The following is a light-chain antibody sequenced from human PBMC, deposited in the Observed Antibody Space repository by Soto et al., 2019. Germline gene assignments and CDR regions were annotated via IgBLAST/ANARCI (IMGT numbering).Light chain of an antibody. J-gene: IGLJ2*01. Sequence: QLVLTQSPSASASLGASVKLTCTLSSGHSSYAIAWHQQQPEKGPRYLMKVNSDGSHSKGDGIPDRFSGSSSGAERYLTISSLQSEDEADYYCLLYYGGAVVFGGGTKVTVL. CDR2: VNSDGSH. V-gene: IGLV4-69*01. CDR1: SGHSSYA. CDR3: LLYYGGAVV.